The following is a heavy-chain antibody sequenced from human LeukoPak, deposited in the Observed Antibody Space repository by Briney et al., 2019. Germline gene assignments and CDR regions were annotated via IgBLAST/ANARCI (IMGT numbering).Heavy chain of an antibody. CDR2: INHSGST. V-gene: IGHV4-34*01. CDR1: GGSFSGYY. J-gene: IGHJ5*02. D-gene: IGHD1-26*01. Sequence: SETLSLTCAVYGGSFSGYYWSWIRQPPGKGLEWIGEINHSGSTNYNPSLKSRVTISVDTSKNQFSLKLSSVTAADTAVYYCARGRGLLRDWFDPWGQGTLSPSPQ. CDR3: ARGRGLLRDWFDP.